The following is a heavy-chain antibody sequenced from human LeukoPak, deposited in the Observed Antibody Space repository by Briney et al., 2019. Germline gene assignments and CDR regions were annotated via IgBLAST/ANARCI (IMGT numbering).Heavy chain of an antibody. CDR3: ARAGSTMRPSQVA. CDR1: GGSISSGGYS. CDR2: INHSGST. V-gene: IGHV4-30-2*01. Sequence: PSQTLSLTCAVSGGSISSGGYSWSWIRQPPGKGLEWIGEINHSGSTNYNPSLKSRVTISVDTSKNQFSLKLSSVTAADTAVYYCARAGSTMRPSQVAWGQGTMVTVSS. J-gene: IGHJ3*01. D-gene: IGHD1-1*01.